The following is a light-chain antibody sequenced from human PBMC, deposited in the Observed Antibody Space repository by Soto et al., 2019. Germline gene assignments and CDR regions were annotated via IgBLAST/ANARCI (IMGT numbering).Light chain of an antibody. CDR2: EVS. Sequence: QSVLTQAACVSGSPGQSITISWTGTSSDVGGYNFVSWYQQHPGRAPKLLIYEVSRRPSGVSNRFSGSKSGDTASLTISGLQAEDEADYYCYSYRGYYTRVFATG. CDR3: YSYRGYYTRV. CDR1: SSDVGGYNF. V-gene: IGLV2-14*01. J-gene: IGLJ1*01.